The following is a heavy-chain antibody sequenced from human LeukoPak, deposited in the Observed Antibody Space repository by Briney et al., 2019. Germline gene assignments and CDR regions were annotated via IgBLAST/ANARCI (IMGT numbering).Heavy chain of an antibody. J-gene: IGHJ4*02. Sequence: GGSLRLSCAASGFTFANSAISWIRQAPGKGPEWVSAISGSGDRTDYADSVRGRFTISRDNSKSTLYLQMNSLRVEDTAIYYCAIREPIGYWGEGSLVTVSP. D-gene: IGHD6-13*01. CDR1: GFTFANSA. V-gene: IGHV3-23*01. CDR3: AIREPIGY. CDR2: ISGSGDRT.